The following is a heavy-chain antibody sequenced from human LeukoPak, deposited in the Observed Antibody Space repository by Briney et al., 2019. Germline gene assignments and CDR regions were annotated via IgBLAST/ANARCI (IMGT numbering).Heavy chain of an antibody. D-gene: IGHD1-26*01. J-gene: IGHJ4*02. CDR1: GFTVSSSY. V-gene: IGHV3-53*05. CDR2: LYSGSGGIT. CDR3: ANTVGATHADK. Sequence: GGSLRLSCVVSGFTVSSSYMSWVRQAPGKGLQWVSVLYSGSGGITHYADSVKGRFTTSRDNSKNTVYLQMNRLRVEDTAVYYCANTVGATHADKWGQGTLVTVAS.